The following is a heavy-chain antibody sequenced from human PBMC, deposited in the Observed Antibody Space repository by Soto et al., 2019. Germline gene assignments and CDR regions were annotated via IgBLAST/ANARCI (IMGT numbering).Heavy chain of an antibody. Sequence: PSETLSLTCTVSGGSISSYYWSWIRQPPGKGLEWLGYIYYSGTTNYNPSLRSRVTLSVDTSKHQFSLKLSSVTAADTAVYYCARGADYDILTGYYYYYYGMDVWGQGTTVTVSS. CDR1: GGSISSYY. CDR2: IYYSGTT. J-gene: IGHJ6*02. CDR3: ARGADYDILTGYYYYYYGMDV. D-gene: IGHD3-9*01. V-gene: IGHV4-59*01.